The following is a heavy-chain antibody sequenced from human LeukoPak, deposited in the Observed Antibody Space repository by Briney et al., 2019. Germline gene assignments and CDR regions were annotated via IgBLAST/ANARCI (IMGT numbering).Heavy chain of an antibody. CDR3: ARSDSSGWYDAFDI. V-gene: IGHV4-34*01. J-gene: IGHJ3*02. D-gene: IGHD3-22*01. CDR1: GGSFSGYY. Sequence: PSETLSLTCAVYGGSFSGYYWSWIRQPPGKGLEWIGEINHSGSTNYNPSLKSRVTISVDTSKNQFSLKLSSVTAADTAVYYCARSDSSGWYDAFDIWGQGTMVTVSS. CDR2: INHSGST.